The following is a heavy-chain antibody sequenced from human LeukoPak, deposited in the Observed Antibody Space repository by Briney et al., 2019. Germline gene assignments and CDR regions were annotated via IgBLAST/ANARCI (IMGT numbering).Heavy chain of an antibody. CDR2: IRSKANSYAT. CDR3: TRHFFDSSGWYLGY. CDR1: GFTFSGSA. J-gene: IGHJ4*02. V-gene: IGHV3-73*01. Sequence: PGGSLRLSCAASGFTFSGSAMHWVRQASGKGLEWVGRIRSKANSYATAYAASVKGRFTISRDDSKDTAYLQMNSLKTEDTAVYYCTRHFFDSSGWYLGYWGQGTLVTVSS. D-gene: IGHD6-19*01.